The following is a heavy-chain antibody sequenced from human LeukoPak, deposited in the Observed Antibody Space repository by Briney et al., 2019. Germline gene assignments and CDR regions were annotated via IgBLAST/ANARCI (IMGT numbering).Heavy chain of an antibody. CDR1: GFTFSSYA. Sequence: PGGSLRLSCAASGFTFSSYAMSWVRQAPGKGLEWVSAISGSGGSTYYADSVKGRFTISRDNSKNTLYLQMNSLRAEDTAVYYCARGYDSSGYSILYWGQGTLVTVSS. V-gene: IGHV3-23*01. J-gene: IGHJ4*02. CDR2: ISGSGGST. D-gene: IGHD3-22*01. CDR3: ARGYDSSGYSILY.